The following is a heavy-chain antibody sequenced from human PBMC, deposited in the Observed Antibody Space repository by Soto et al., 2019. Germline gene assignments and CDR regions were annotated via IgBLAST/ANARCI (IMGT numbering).Heavy chain of an antibody. CDR1: GFTFSSYG. CDR2: IWYDGSNK. V-gene: IGHV3-33*06. Sequence: GGSLRLSCAASGFTFSSYGMHWVRQAPGKGLEWVAVIWYDGSNKYYADSVKGRFTISRDNSKNTLYLQMNSLRAEDTAVYYCAKEGPTMVYASIAAAGSLDYWGQGTLVTVSS. D-gene: IGHD6-13*01. J-gene: IGHJ4*02. CDR3: AKEGPTMVYASIAAAGSLDY.